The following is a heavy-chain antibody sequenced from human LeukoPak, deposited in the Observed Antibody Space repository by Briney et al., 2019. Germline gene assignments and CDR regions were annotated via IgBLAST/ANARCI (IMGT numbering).Heavy chain of an antibody. D-gene: IGHD1-1*01. CDR2: IYYSGTT. Sequence: SETLSLTCTVSGGSISSSSYYWGWIRQSPGTGLEWIGSIYYSGTTYYNPSLKSRVTVSIDTSKNQFSLKLSSVTAADTAMYYCARDNDQLGLDPFDYWGQGTLVTVSS. CDR1: GGSISSSSYY. V-gene: IGHV4-39*07. CDR3: ARDNDQLGLDPFDY. J-gene: IGHJ4*02.